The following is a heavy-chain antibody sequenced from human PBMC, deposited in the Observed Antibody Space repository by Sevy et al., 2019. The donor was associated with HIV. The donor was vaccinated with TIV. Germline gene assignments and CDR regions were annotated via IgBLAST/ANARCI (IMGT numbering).Heavy chain of an antibody. D-gene: IGHD1-26*01. Sequence: SETLSLTCSVSGVSVSSGGYYWTWIRQSPGKGLEWIAYIYHTGTSTYNPSLKNRVTISVDKLKDQLSLTLNSVTSADTAVYFCARLSGTYYPFDIWGQGTLVTVSS. CDR1: GVSVSSGGYY. V-gene: IGHV4-61*08. J-gene: IGHJ4*02. CDR3: ARLSGTYYPFDI. CDR2: IYHTGTS.